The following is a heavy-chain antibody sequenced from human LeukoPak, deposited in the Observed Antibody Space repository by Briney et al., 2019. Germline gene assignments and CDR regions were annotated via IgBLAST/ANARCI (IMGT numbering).Heavy chain of an antibody. CDR3: ASPRDCSTTSCYNDDAFDI. D-gene: IGHD2-2*02. V-gene: IGHV1-69*02. CDR2: IIPMLDIA. J-gene: IGHJ3*02. CDR1: GGTFRSYT. Sequence: AASVKVSCKASGGTFRSYTIVCVRQAPGQGLEWMGRIIPMLDIANYAQKFQGRVTIIADKSTSTAYMELSSLRSEDTAVYYCASPRDCSTTSCYNDDAFDIWGQGTMVTVSS.